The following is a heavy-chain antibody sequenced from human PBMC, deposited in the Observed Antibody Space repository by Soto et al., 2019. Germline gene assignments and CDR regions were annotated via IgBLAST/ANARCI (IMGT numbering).Heavy chain of an antibody. V-gene: IGHV2-70*04. J-gene: IGHJ4*02. CDR1: GFSLSTSGMR. CDR3: ARTYSSSGDDPFDY. CDR2: IDWDDDK. D-gene: IGHD6-6*01. Sequence: SGPTLVNPTQTLTLTCTFSGFSLSTSGMRVSWIRQPPGKALEWLARIDWDDDKFYGTSLKTRLTISKDTSKNQVVLTMTNMDPVDTATYYCARTYSSSGDDPFDYWGQGTLVTVSS.